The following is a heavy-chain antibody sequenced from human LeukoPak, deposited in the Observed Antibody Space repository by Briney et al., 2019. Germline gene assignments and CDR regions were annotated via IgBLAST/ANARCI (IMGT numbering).Heavy chain of an antibody. CDR3: AKVASSSWGPDY. J-gene: IGHJ4*02. CDR2: ISYDGSNK. Sequence: PGGSLRLSCAASGFTFSSYGMHWVRQAPGKGLEWVAVISYDGSNKYYADSVKGRFTISRDNSKNTLYLQMNSLRAEGTAVYYCAKVASSSWGPDYWGQGTLVTVSS. CDR1: GFTFSSYG. D-gene: IGHD6-13*01. V-gene: IGHV3-30*18.